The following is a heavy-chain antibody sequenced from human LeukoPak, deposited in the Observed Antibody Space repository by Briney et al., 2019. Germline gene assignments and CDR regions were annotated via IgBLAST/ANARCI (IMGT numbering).Heavy chain of an antibody. CDR1: GYTFTSYG. D-gene: IGHD5-12*01. V-gene: IGHV1-18*01. CDR2: ISAYSGHA. J-gene: IGHJ4*02. Sequence: ASVKVSCKASGYTFTSYGISWVRQAPGQGLEWMGWISAYSGHANYAQELQGRVTMTTDTSTSTAYMELRSLRSDDTAMYYCASVLGDGYDPAHYWGQGTLVTVSS. CDR3: ASVLGDGYDPAHY.